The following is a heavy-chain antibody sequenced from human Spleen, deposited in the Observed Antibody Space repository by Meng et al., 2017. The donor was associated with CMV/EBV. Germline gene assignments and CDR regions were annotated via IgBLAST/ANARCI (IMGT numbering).Heavy chain of an antibody. D-gene: IGHD1-14*01. CDR2: ISGSGGST. J-gene: IGHJ5*02. V-gene: IGHV3-23*01. CDR3: ARDNREYVDHLRFTWFDP. Sequence: GESLKISCAASGFTFSSYAMSWVHQAPGKGLEWVSAISGSGGSTYYADSVKGRFTISRDNSKNTLYLQMNSLRAEDTAVYYCARDNREYVDHLRFTWFDPWGQGTLVTVSS. CDR1: GFTFSSYA.